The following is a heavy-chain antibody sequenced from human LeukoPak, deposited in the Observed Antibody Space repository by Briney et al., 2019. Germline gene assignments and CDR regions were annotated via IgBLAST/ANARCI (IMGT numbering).Heavy chain of an antibody. D-gene: IGHD3-22*01. J-gene: IGHJ4*02. Sequence: SETLSLTCTVSGGSISSYYWSWIRQPPGKGLEWIGYIYYSGSTNYNPSLKSRVTTSVDTSKNQFSLKLSSVTGADTAVYYCASYSYYYDSSGYFDYWGQGTLVTVSS. CDR1: GGSISSYY. CDR3: ASYSYYYDSSGYFDY. CDR2: IYYSGST. V-gene: IGHV4-59*01.